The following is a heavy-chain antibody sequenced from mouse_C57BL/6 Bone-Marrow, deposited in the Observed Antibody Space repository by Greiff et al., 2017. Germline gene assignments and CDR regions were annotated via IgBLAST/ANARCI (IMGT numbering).Heavy chain of an antibody. V-gene: IGHV1-50*01. CDR3: ARGVLRSYAMDY. D-gene: IGHD1-1*01. CDR2: IAPSDSYT. Sequence: QVQLKQPGAELVKPGASVKLSCKASGYTFTSYWMQWVKQRPGQGLEWIGEIAPSDSYTNYNQKFKGKATLTVDTSSSTDYMQLSSLTSEDSAVYYCARGVLRSYAMDYWGQGTSVTVSS. CDR1: GYTFTSYW. J-gene: IGHJ4*01.